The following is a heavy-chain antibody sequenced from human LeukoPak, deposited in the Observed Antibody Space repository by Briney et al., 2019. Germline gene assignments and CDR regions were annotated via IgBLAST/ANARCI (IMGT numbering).Heavy chain of an antibody. CDR2: ISSGSST. J-gene: IGHJ4*02. V-gene: IGHV3-53*01. Sequence: GGSLRLCCAASGFTVSSHYMTWVRQAPGKGLEWVSLISSGSSTYYADSVKGRFTISRDNSKNTLYLQLNSLRADDTAVYYCARRRSKAYENWGQGTLVTVSS. D-gene: IGHD3-22*01. CDR3: ARRRSKAYEN. CDR1: GFTVSSHY.